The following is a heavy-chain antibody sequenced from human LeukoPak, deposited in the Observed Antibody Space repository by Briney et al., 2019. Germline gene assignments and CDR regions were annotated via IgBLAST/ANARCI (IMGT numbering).Heavy chain of an antibody. CDR3: ARDGGPAYSNSWYLY. V-gene: IGHV3-48*04. D-gene: IGHD6-13*01. Sequence: GGSLRLSCAASGFTFSSFGMNWVRQAPGKGLEWVSYISSSGSTIYYADSVKGRFTISRDNAKNSLYLQMNSLRAEDTAVYYCARDGGPAYSNSWYLYWGQGTLVTVSS. CDR1: GFTFSSFG. CDR2: ISSSGSTI. J-gene: IGHJ4*02.